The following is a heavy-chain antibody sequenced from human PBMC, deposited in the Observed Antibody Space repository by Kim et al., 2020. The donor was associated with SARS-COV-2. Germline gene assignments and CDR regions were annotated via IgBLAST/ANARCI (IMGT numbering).Heavy chain of an antibody. Sequence: GGSLRLSCSASGFSVADTYINWVRQAPGGGLEWIAVIYLVGSTYFADSVKGRFTISRDKSTNTVYLEMNSLRVEDTSVYYCARDLRRSSIDYHFGMDVWGPGTTVTVS. D-gene: IGHD3-16*02. J-gene: IGHJ6*02. V-gene: IGHV3-53*01. CDR1: GFSVADTY. CDR2: IYLVGST. CDR3: ARDLRRSSIDYHFGMDV.